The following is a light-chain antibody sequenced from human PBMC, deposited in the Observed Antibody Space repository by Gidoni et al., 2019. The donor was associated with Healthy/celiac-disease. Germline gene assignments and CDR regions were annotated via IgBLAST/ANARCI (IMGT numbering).Light chain of an antibody. J-gene: IGLJ3*02. V-gene: IGLV1-40*01. Sequence: QSVLTQPPSVSGAPGQRGTISCTGSSSNIGAGYDVHWYQQLPGTAPKLLICGNSNRPSGVPDRFSGSKSGTSASLALTGLQAEDEADYYCQSYDSSLSGWVFGGGTKLTVL. CDR1: SSNIGAGYD. CDR3: QSYDSSLSGWV. CDR2: GNS.